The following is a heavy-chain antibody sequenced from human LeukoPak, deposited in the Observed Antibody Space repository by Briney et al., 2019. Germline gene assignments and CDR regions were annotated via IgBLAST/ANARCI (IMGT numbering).Heavy chain of an antibody. D-gene: IGHD5-24*01. CDR3: ARDARDGYNYD. Sequence: PGRSLRLSCAASGFTFSSYAMHWVRQAPGKGLEWVAVISYDGSNKYYADSVKGRFTISRDNSKNTLYLQMNSLRAEDTAVYYCARDARDGYNYDRGQGTLVTVSS. J-gene: IGHJ4*02. CDR1: GFTFSSYA. V-gene: IGHV3-30*04. CDR2: ISYDGSNK.